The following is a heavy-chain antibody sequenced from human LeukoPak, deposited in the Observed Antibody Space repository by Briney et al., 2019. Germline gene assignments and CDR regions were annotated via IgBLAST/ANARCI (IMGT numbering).Heavy chain of an antibody. CDR2: ISSSSSTI. D-gene: IGHD5-24*01. CDR3: ARDFYGYNWVYYFDY. J-gene: IGHJ4*02. CDR1: GFTFRDYY. V-gene: IGHV3-11*04. Sequence: GGSLRLSCAASGFTFRDYYMSWIRQAPGKGLEWVSYISSSSSTIYYADSVKGRFTISRDNAKQSLYLQMNSLRAEDTAVYYCARDFYGYNWVYYFDYWGQGTLVTVSS.